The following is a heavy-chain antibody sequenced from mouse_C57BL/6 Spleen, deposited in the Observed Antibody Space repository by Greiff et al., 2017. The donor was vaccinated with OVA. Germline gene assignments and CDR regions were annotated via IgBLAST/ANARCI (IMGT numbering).Heavy chain of an antibody. CDR1: GYTFTDYN. D-gene: IGHD1-1*01. Sequence: EVQLQQSGPELVKPGASVKIPCKASGYTFTDYNMDWVKQSHGKSLEWIGDINPNNGGTIYNQKFKGKATLTVDKSSSTAYMELRSLTSDDTAVYYCARRGLYYGSSPWFAYWGQGTLVTVSA. V-gene: IGHV1-18*01. CDR2: INPNNGGT. CDR3: ARRGLYYGSSPWFAY. J-gene: IGHJ3*01.